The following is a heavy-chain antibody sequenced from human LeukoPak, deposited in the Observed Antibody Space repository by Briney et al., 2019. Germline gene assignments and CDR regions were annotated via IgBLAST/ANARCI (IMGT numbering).Heavy chain of an antibody. CDR2: ISWNSGSI. CDR1: GFTFDDYA. J-gene: IGHJ4*02. CDR3: AKDVGYSSSWYES. V-gene: IGHV3-9*01. Sequence: PGGSLRLSCAASGFTFDDYAMHWVRHAPGKGLEWVSGISWNSGSIVYADSVKGRFTISRDNAKNSLYLQMNSLRAEDTALYYCAKDVGYSSSWYESWGQGTLVTVSS. D-gene: IGHD6-13*01.